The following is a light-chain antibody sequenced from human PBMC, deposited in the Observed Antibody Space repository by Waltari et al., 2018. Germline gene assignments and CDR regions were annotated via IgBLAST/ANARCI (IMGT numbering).Light chain of an antibody. CDR3: QACDSASAVV. J-gene: IGLJ2*01. CDR2: QDS. CDR1: KLGTKY. V-gene: IGLV3-1*01. Sequence: SDELTQPPSLSVSPGQTARIPCSGDKLGTKYVCWYQQRPGHSPLLVIYQDSRRPSGIPERFSGSNSGNTATLTVSGTQAMDEADYYCQACDSASAVVFGGGTKLIVL.